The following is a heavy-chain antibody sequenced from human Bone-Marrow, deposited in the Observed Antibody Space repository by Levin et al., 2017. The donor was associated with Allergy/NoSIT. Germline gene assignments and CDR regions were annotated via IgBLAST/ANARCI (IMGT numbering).Heavy chain of an antibody. CDR1: GFTFDDYA. J-gene: IGHJ4*02. D-gene: IGHD6-19*01. CDR3: AKELSSGWAIDY. Sequence: GGSLRLSCAASGFTFDDYAMHWVRQAPGKGLEWVSGISWNSGSIGYADSVKGRFTISRDNAKNSLYLQMNSLRAEDTALYYCAKELSSGWAIDYWGQGTLVTVSS. CDR2: ISWNSGSI. V-gene: IGHV3-9*01.